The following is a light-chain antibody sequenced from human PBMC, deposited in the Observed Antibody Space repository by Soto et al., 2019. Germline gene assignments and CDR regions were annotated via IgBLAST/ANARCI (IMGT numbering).Light chain of an antibody. Sequence: EIVLTKSPGTLSLSPGERATLSCRASQSVSSSYLAWYQQKPGQAPRLLIYGVSTRATGIPDRFSGSWSGTDFTLSISRLEPEDFGVYYCGQFVSSPPRTFGQGTKVEIK. CDR2: GVS. CDR1: QSVSSSY. J-gene: IGKJ1*01. CDR3: GQFVSSPPRT. V-gene: IGKV3-20*01.